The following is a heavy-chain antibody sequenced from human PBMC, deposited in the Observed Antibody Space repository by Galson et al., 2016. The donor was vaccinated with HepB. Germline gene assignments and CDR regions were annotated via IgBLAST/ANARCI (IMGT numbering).Heavy chain of an antibody. CDR1: GGTFSRYV. CDR3: ARFPRGGFGVPTPL. J-gene: IGHJ4*02. Sequence: SVKVSCKASGGTFSRYVISWVRQAPGQGLEYMGEIIPIFNTANYAQKFQDRIKINADKSTSTAYMELNSLRYEDTAVYYCARFPRGGFGVPTPLWGQGTLVTVSS. CDR2: IIPIFNTA. V-gene: IGHV1-69*06. D-gene: IGHD3-3*01.